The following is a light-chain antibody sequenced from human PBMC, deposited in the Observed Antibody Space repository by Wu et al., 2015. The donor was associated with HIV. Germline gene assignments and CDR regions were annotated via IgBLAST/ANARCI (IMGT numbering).Light chain of an antibody. J-gene: IGKJ4*01. CDR3: QQYTHWPPLT. V-gene: IGKV3-15*01. CDR2: DAD. CDR1: LSVNRN. Sequence: EIMMTQSPATLSVSPGQRATLSCRASLSVNRNLAWYQQKPGQAPRLLIYDADTRATGIPARFTGSGFGTHFTLTISGLRSDDVALYYCQQYTHWPPLTFGGGPGWRSN.